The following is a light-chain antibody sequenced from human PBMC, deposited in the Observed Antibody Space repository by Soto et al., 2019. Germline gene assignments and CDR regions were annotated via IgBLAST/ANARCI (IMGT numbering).Light chain of an antibody. CDR3: HQYGSSQT. J-gene: IGKJ1*01. V-gene: IGKV3-20*01. Sequence: EIVMTQSPATLSVSPVERATLSCRASQSVSSNLAWYQHKPGQAPRLLIYGASTRATGIPDRFSGSGSGTDFTLTISRLEPEDFAVYYCHQYGSSQTFGQGTKVDI. CDR1: QSVSSN. CDR2: GAS.